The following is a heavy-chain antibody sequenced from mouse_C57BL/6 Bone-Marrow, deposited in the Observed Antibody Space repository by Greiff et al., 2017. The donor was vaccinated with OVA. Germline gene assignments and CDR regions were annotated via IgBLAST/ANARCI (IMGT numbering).Heavy chain of an antibody. Sequence: VQLKQSGAELVRPGASVKLSCTASGFNIKDYYMHWVKQRPEQGLEWIGRIDPEDGDTEYAPKFQGKATMTADTSSNTAYLQLSSLTSEDTAVYYCTPAYYSNYASYWGQGTTLTVSS. CDR2: IDPEDGDT. CDR1: GFNIKDYY. D-gene: IGHD2-5*01. J-gene: IGHJ2*01. CDR3: TPAYYSNYASY. V-gene: IGHV14-1*01.